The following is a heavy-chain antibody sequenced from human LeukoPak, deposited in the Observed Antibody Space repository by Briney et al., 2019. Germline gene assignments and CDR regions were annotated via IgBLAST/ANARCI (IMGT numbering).Heavy chain of an antibody. D-gene: IGHD6-13*01. CDR1: GYTFTSYG. V-gene: IGHV7-4-1*02. Sequence: WASVKVSCKASGYTFTSYGISWVRQAPGQGLEWMGWINTNTGNPTYAQGFTGRFVFSLDTSVSTAYLQISSLKAEDTAVYYCARDWGQARRIAAAFVATRGFDPWGQGTLVTVSS. CDR2: INTNTGNP. CDR3: ARDWGQARRIAAAFVATRGFDP. J-gene: IGHJ5*02.